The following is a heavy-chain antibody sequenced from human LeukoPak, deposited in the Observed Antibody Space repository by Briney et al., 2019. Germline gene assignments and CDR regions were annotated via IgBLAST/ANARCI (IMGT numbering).Heavy chain of an antibody. V-gene: IGHV1-2*02. J-gene: IGHJ4*02. CDR2: INPKTGGT. D-gene: IGHD1-14*01. Sequence: ASVKVSCKTSGYTFTGYYMHWVRQAPGQGLEWMGWINPKTGGTSYAQKFQGRVTMTRDTSISTINMELSRLTSDDTAVYYCARATAGNDHWGQGTLVTVSS. CDR1: GYTFTGYY. CDR3: ARATAGNDH.